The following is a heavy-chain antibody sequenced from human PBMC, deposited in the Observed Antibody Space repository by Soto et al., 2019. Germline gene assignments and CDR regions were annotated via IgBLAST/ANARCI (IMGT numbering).Heavy chain of an antibody. D-gene: IGHD6-19*01. Sequence: GGSLRLSCAASGFTFSSYSMNWVRQAPGKGLEWVSYISSSGSTIYYADSVKGRFTISRDNAKNSLYLQMNSLRDEDTAVYYCSRVHTRGWYHNWFDPWGQGTLVTVSS. CDR2: ISSSGSTI. CDR3: SRVHTRGWYHNWFDP. J-gene: IGHJ5*02. V-gene: IGHV3-48*02. CDR1: GFTFSSYS.